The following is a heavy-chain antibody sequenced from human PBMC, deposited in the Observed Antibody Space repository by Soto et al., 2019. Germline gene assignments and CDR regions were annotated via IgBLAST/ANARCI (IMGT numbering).Heavy chain of an antibody. CDR1: GFTFSSYW. J-gene: IGHJ6*02. CDR3: ARASNSPYYYYYGMDV. V-gene: IGHV3-74*01. Sequence: GGSLRLSCAASGFTFSSYWMHWVRQAPGKGLVWVSRINSDGSSTSYADSVKGRFTISRDNAKNTRYLQMNSLRAEDTAVYYCARASNSPYYYYYGMDVWGQGTTVTVSS. D-gene: IGHD4-4*01. CDR2: INSDGSST.